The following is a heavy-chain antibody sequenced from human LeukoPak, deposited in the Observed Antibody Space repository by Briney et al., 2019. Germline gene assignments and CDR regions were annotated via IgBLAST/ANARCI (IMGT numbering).Heavy chain of an antibody. CDR3: AKLLASCGGDCLNDAFDI. CDR2: ISDSAGST. J-gene: IGHJ3*02. V-gene: IGHV3-23*01. D-gene: IGHD2-21*02. Sequence: GGSLRLSCAASGFTFSSYAMSWVRQAPGKGLEWVSVISDSAGSTYYADSVKGRFTISRDNSKNTVHLQMNSLRAEDTAVYYCAKLLASCGGDCLNDAFDICGQGTMVTVSS. CDR1: GFTFSSYA.